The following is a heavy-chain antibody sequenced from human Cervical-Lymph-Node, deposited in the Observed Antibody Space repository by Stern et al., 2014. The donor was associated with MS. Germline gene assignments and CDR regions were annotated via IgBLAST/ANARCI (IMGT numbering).Heavy chain of an antibody. CDR3: ARWGGSTDAFDI. CDR1: SGSISSYY. D-gene: IGHD3-16*01. V-gene: IGHV4-59*08. CDR2: IYYSGTT. Sequence: VQLVESGPGLVKPSETLSLTCTVSSGSISSYYWSWIRQPPGKGLECIGYIYYSGTTHYNPSLKSRVTISADTAQTQFSLRPAAVTAADTAVYYCARWGGSTDAFDIWGQGTMATVSS. J-gene: IGHJ3*02.